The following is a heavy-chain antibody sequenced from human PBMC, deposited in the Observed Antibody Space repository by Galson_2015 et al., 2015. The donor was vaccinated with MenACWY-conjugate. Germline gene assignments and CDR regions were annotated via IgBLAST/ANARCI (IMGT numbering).Heavy chain of an antibody. CDR2: ISSNGGST. Sequence: SLRLSCAASGFTFSSYAMHWVRQAPGKGLEYVSAISSNGGSTYYADSVKGRFTISRDNSKNTLYLQMSSLRAEDTAVYYCVKPWKNTIFGGGFDPWGQGTLVTVSS. V-gene: IGHV3-64D*09. CDR3: VKPWKNTIFGGGFDP. J-gene: IGHJ5*02. D-gene: IGHD3-3*01. CDR1: GFTFSSYA.